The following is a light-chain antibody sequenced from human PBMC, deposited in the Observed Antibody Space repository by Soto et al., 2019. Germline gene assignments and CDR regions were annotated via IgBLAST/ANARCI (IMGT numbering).Light chain of an antibody. CDR1: ERISSNF. CDR2: GAS. J-gene: IGKJ3*01. V-gene: IGKV3-20*01. CDR3: QQYGTSPFT. Sequence: VLTQSPGTLSLSPGERATLSCRASERISSNFLAWYQQRPGQAPRLLIYGASTRASGIPDRFSVSGSGTDFALTISRLEPEDFAVYYCQQYGTSPFTFGPGTTVEIK.